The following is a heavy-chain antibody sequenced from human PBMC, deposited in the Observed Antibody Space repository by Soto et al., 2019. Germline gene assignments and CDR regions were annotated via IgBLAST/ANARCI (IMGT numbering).Heavy chain of an antibody. V-gene: IGHV1-69*06. CDR2: STPIFGTA. Sequence: SGHVSRKAARGGFSSDAISSLRQAPAQGLEWMGGSTPIFGTANYAQQFHGRVTITADKSASRAYMGLRGLRSEDTAVYYSASGRCVSSGWPSGNNWLDPWGQGNLVTVS. J-gene: IGHJ5*02. CDR1: RGGFSSDA. D-gene: IGHD6-19*01. CDR3: ASGRCVSSGWPSGNNWLDP.